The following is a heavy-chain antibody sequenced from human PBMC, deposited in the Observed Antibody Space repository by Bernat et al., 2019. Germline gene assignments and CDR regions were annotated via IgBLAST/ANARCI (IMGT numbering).Heavy chain of an antibody. CDR2: VSGGGST. J-gene: IGHJ6*03. Sequence: QLMESGGGLVQPGGSLRLSCAASGFSFDTFAMAWVRQAPGKVLEWVSTVSGGGSTYYADSVEGRVTISRDNSKKIVYLQMNSLRVDDTAVFYCAKFKGQVLGNDCMNVWGKGTTVTVS. D-gene: IGHD4-4*01. V-gene: IGHV3-23*01. CDR3: AKFKGQVLGNDCMNV. CDR1: GFSFDTFA.